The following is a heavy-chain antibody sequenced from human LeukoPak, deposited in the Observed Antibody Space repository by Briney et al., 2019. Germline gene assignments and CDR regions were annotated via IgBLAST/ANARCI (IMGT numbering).Heavy chain of an antibody. D-gene: IGHD2-2*02. CDR1: GFTFSSYG. Sequence: PGGSLRLSCAASGFTFSSYGMHWVRQAPGKGLEWVAVIWYDGSNKYYADSVKGRFTISRDNSKNTLYLQMNSLRAEDTAVYYCARLAIPVAILSNPLDYWGRGTLVTVSS. CDR2: IWYDGSNK. V-gene: IGHV3-33*01. J-gene: IGHJ4*02. CDR3: ARLAIPVAILSNPLDY.